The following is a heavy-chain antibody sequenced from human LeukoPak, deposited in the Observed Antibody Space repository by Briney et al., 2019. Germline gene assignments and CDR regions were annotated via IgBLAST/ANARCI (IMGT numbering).Heavy chain of an antibody. J-gene: IGHJ3*02. CDR3: ARDGDITLTGVIRGGDALDM. D-gene: IGHD3-10*01. CDR1: GFTFSNYW. CDR2: IKQDGSEK. Sequence: GGSLRLSCAASGFTFSNYWKTWVRQAPGKGLEWVANIKQDGSEKYYVDSVKGRFTISRDNAKNSVYLQMNILEAEDTAVYYCARDGDITLTGVIRGGDALDMWGRGTMVTVSS. V-gene: IGHV3-7*01.